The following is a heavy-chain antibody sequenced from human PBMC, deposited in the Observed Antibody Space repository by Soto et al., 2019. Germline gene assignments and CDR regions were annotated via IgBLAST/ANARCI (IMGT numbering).Heavy chain of an antibody. Sequence: GGSLRLSCAASGFTFSSYGMHWVRQAPGKGLEWVAVISYDGSNKYYADSVKGRFTISRDNSKNTLYLQMNSLRAEDTAVYYCAKEHHRPLYYYDSSGYFDYWGQGTLVTVFS. CDR2: ISYDGSNK. CDR1: GFTFSSYG. CDR3: AKEHHRPLYYYDSSGYFDY. V-gene: IGHV3-30*18. D-gene: IGHD3-22*01. J-gene: IGHJ4*02.